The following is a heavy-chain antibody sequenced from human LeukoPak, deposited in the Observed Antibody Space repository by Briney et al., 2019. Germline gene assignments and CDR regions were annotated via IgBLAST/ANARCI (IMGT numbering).Heavy chain of an antibody. CDR1: GFTFSSFW. D-gene: IGHD2-2*01. CDR2: IKTDESST. J-gene: IGHJ4*02. V-gene: IGHV3-74*01. CDR3: ARLGFCSSTSCYDGY. Sequence: GGSLRLSCAASGFTFSSFWMHWVRQAPGKGLVWVSRIKTDESSTSYADSVKGRFTISRDNAKNTLYLQMNSLRAEDTAVYYCARLGFCSSTSCYDGYWGQGTLVTVSS.